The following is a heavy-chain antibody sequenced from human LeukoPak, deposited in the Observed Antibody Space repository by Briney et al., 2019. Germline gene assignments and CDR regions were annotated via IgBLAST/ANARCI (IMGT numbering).Heavy chain of an antibody. CDR3: ARDCPPHSLTPHAFDI. Sequence: SETLSLTCTVSGGSISSHYWSWIRQPPGKGLEWIGYIYYSGSTNYNPSLKSRVTISVDTSKNQFSLKLSSVTAADTAVYYCARDCPPHSLTPHAFDIWGQGTMVTVSS. J-gene: IGHJ3*02. CDR1: GGSISSHY. CDR2: IYYSGST. V-gene: IGHV4-59*11. D-gene: IGHD4-23*01.